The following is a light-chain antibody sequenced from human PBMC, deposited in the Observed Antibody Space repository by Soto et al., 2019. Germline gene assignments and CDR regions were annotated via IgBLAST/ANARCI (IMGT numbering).Light chain of an antibody. CDR3: QQYGSSHLT. J-gene: IGKJ4*01. Sequence: EIMLTQSPGTLSLSPGDRATLSCRASQSVAGSSLAWYQQKPARAPRLPIYAASNRATGIPARFSGSGSGTDFSLIINGLEPEDFAVYFCQQYGSSHLTFGGGTKVDIK. CDR2: AAS. V-gene: IGKV3-20*01. CDR1: QSVAGSS.